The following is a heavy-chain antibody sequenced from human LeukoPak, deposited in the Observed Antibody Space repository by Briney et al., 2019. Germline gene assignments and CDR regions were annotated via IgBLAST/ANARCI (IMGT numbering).Heavy chain of an antibody. J-gene: IGHJ4*02. Sequence: GGSLRLSCAASGFTFSRCPMSWVRQAPGKGLEWVSAISSSGDNRHYADSVKGRCTISRDNSKNTLYLQMTSLRADDTAVYYCARAQDDTRNDLVDRSWDHWGQGTLVTVSS. D-gene: IGHD1-1*01. CDR3: ARAQDDTRNDLVDRSWDH. CDR1: GFTFSRCP. V-gene: IGHV3-23*01. CDR2: ISSSGDNR.